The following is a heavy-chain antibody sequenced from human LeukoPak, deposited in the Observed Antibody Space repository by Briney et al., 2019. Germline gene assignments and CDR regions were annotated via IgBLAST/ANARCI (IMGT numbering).Heavy chain of an antibody. CDR2: ISAYNGNT. CDR1: GYTFTSYG. D-gene: IGHD2-15*01. V-gene: IGHV1-18*01. J-gene: IGHJ6*03. CDR3: ARAAPNCSGGSCGDPASYYYYYYMDV. Sequence: ASVKVSCKASGYTFTSYGISWVQQAPGQGLEWMGWISAYNGNTNYAQKLQGRVTMTTDTSTSTAYMELRSLRSDDTAVYYCARAAPNCSGGSCGDPASYYYYYYMDVWGKGTTVTVSS.